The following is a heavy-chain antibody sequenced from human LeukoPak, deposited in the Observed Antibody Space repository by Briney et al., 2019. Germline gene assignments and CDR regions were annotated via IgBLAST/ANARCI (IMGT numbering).Heavy chain of an antibody. CDR3: ARRVDIVATTYFDY. V-gene: IGHV4-39*01. D-gene: IGHD5-12*01. J-gene: IGHJ4*02. CDR2: IYYSGST. Sequence: PSETLSLTCTVSSGSISSSSYYWGWIRQPPGKGLEWIGSIYYSGSTYYNPSLKSRVTISVDTSKNQFSLKLSSVTAADTAVYYCARRVDIVATTYFDYWGQGTLVTVSS. CDR1: SGSISSSSYY.